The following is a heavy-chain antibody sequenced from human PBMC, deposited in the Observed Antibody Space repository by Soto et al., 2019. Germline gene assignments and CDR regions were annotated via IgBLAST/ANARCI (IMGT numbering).Heavy chain of an antibody. CDR2: INPGDGNT. Sequence: ASVKVSCKASGYTFSGYGIQWLRRAPGQGLEWMGWINPGDGNTKYSQKFQGRVTISRDTSASTAYMELSSLRSEDTAVYFCARVDILPRVSLHYHMDVWGRGSTVTVSS. CDR3: ARVDILPRVSLHYHMDV. J-gene: IGHJ6*02. V-gene: IGHV1-3*01. CDR1: GYTFSGYG. D-gene: IGHD5-12*01.